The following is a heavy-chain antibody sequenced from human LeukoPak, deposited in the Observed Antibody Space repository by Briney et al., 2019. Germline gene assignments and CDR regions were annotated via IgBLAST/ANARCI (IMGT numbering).Heavy chain of an antibody. V-gene: IGHV3-23*01. Sequence: PGGSLRLSCAGSGFTFSSYGMNWVRQAPGKGLEWVSAISGSGGRTYYADSVKGRFTISRDNSKNTLYLQMGSLRAEDMAVYYCARGQNRDYYGSGSYYKVFDYWGQGTLVTVSS. CDR1: GFTFSSYG. CDR3: ARGQNRDYYGSGSYYKVFDY. J-gene: IGHJ4*02. CDR2: ISGSGGRT. D-gene: IGHD3-10*01.